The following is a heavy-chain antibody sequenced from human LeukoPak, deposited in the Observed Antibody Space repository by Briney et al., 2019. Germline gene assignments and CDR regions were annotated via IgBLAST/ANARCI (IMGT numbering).Heavy chain of an antibody. Sequence: SETLSLTCAVYGGSFSGYYWSWLRQPPGKGLEWIGEINHSGSTNYNPSLKSRVTISVDTSKNQFSLKLSSVTAADTAVYYCARLCSSTSCYGVGAFDIWGQGTMVTVSS. CDR2: INHSGST. CDR1: GGSFSGYY. CDR3: ARLCSSTSCYGVGAFDI. J-gene: IGHJ3*02. D-gene: IGHD2-2*01. V-gene: IGHV4-34*01.